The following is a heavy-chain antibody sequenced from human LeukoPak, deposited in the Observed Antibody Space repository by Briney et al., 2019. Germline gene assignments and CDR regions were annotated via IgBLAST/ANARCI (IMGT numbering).Heavy chain of an antibody. Sequence: SETLSLTCTVSGGSISSSSYYWGWVRQPPGKGLEWIGSIYYSGSTYYNPSLKSRVTISVDTSKNQFSLKLSSVTAADTAVYYCASSGYDLSSFGYWGQGTLVTVSS. V-gene: IGHV4-39*07. CDR1: GGSISSSSYY. CDR3: ASSGYDLSSFGY. J-gene: IGHJ4*02. CDR2: IYYSGST. D-gene: IGHD5-12*01.